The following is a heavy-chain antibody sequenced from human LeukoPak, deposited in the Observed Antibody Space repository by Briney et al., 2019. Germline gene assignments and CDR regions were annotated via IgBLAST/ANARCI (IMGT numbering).Heavy chain of an antibody. D-gene: IGHD4-17*01. CDR2: ISQDGSEN. J-gene: IGHJ2*01. CDR1: GFTFSSYA. V-gene: IGHV3-7*01. Sequence: PGGSLRLSCAASGFTFSSYAMSWVRQAPGKGLECVASISQDGSENYFVDSVKGRFTISRDNAKNSLYLQMSSLRVEDTAVYYCARDTDADYPVDWYFDLWGRGTLVTVSS. CDR3: ARDTDADYPVDWYFDL.